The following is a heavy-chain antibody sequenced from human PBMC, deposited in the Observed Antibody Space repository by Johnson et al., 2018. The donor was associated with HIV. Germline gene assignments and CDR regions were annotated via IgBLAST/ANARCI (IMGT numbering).Heavy chain of an antibody. CDR1: GFTFSSYD. CDR2: IGTAGDT. V-gene: IGHV3-13*01. J-gene: IGHJ3*02. Sequence: VQLVESGGGLVQPGGSLRLSCAASGFTFSSYDMHWVRQATGKGLEWVSAIGTAGDTYYPGSVKGRFTISRDNSKNTLHLQMNSLRAEDTAVYYCAKNGGVGGGSSNGAFDIWGQGTMVTVSS. D-gene: IGHD2-15*01. CDR3: AKNGGVGGGSSNGAFDI.